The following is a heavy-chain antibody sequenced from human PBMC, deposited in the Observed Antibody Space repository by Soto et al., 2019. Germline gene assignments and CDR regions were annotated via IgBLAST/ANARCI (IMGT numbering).Heavy chain of an antibody. CDR2: IYDSWIT. CDR1: GGSISSYY. Sequence: QVQLQESGPGLVKPSETLSLTCTVSGGSISSYYWTWVRQSPGKGVEWIGYIYDSWITNYNPSLQSRVSIAVDTSKNQFSLKLSSVTAADTAVYSCAGGDYGDYFEYWGQGTLVTVSS. J-gene: IGHJ4*02. D-gene: IGHD4-17*01. V-gene: IGHV4-59*03. CDR3: AGGDYGDYFEY.